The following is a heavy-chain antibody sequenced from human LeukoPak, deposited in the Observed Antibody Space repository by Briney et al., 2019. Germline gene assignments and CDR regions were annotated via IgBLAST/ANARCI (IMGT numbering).Heavy chain of an antibody. CDR1: GFTFSSYG. Sequence: GGSLRLSCAASGFTFSSYGMHWVRQAPGKGLEWVAFIRYDGSNKYYADSVKGRFTISRDNSKNTLYLQMNSLRAEDTAVYYCAKRKRITMIVVADDAFDIWGQGTMVTVSS. D-gene: IGHD3-22*01. CDR2: IRYDGSNK. J-gene: IGHJ3*02. V-gene: IGHV3-30*02. CDR3: AKRKRITMIVVADDAFDI.